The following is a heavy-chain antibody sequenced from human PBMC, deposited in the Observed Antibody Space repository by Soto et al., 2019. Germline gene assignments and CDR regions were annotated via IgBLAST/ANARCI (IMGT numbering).Heavy chain of an antibody. J-gene: IGHJ4*02. CDR3: AREGGLGTFDY. V-gene: IGHV4-59*01. CDR1: GGSISSYY. CDR2: IYYSGST. Sequence: PSETLSLTCTVSGGSISSYYWSWIRQPPGKGLEWIGYIYYSGSTNYNPSLKSRVTISVDTSKNQFSLKLSSVTAADTAVYYCAREGGLGTFDYWGQGTLVTVSS. D-gene: IGHD3-16*01.